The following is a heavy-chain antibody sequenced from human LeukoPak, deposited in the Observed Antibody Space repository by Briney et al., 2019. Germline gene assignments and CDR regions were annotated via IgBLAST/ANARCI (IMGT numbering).Heavy chain of an antibody. CDR2: IYYSGST. CDR1: GGSISSYY. J-gene: IGHJ4*02. V-gene: IGHV4-59*01. D-gene: IGHD7-27*01. CDR3: ARSGNWGFDY. Sequence: PSETLSLTCTVSGGSISSYYWSWIRQPPGKGLEWIGYIYYSGSTNYNPSLKSRVTISVDTSKNQFSLKLSSVTAADTAVYYCARSGNWGFDYWAREPWSPSPQ.